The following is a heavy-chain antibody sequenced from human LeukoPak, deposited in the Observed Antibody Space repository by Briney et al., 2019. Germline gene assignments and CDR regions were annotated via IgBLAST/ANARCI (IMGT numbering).Heavy chain of an antibody. CDR1: GFTVSSNY. CDR2: IYSGGST. V-gene: IGHV3-53*01. Sequence: GGSLRLSCAASGFTVSSNYMSWVRQAPGKGLEWGSVIYSGGSTYYADSVKGRFTISRDNSKNTLYLQMNSLRAGDTAVYHCARAGDYYDSSGYTNGYFDLWGSGTVVTVSS. D-gene: IGHD3-22*01. J-gene: IGHJ2*01. CDR3: ARAGDYYDSSGYTNGYFDL.